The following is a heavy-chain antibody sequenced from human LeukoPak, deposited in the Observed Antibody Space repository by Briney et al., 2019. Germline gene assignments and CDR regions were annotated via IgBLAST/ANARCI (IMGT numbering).Heavy chain of an antibody. J-gene: IGHJ4*02. Sequence: GGSLRLSCAASGFTFSNYAMTWVRQAPGKGPEWVSGISGSGGVTYYADSVKGRFTISRDNSKNTLYVQMNSLRAEDAAVYYCAKEKAVAGLDYWGQGTLVTVSS. CDR3: AKEKAVAGLDY. D-gene: IGHD6-19*01. CDR2: ISGSGGVT. CDR1: GFTFSNYA. V-gene: IGHV3-23*01.